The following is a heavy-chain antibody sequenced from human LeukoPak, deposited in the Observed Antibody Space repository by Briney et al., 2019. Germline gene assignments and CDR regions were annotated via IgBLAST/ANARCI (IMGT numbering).Heavy chain of an antibody. Sequence: SETLSLTCTVSGGSISGSSYYWGWIRQPPGKELQWIASVYYSGRTNYSPSLKSRVTISVDTSEKQFSLQLNSVTAADTAVYYCARAGYGDSDFDYWGQGTLVTVSS. J-gene: IGHJ4*02. CDR1: GGSISGSSYY. D-gene: IGHD4-17*01. V-gene: IGHV4-39*02. CDR2: VYYSGRT. CDR3: ARAGYGDSDFDY.